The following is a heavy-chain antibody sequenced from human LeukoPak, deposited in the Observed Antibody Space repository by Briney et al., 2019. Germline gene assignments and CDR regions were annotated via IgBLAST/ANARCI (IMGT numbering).Heavy chain of an antibody. Sequence: SGGSLRLSCETSGFTFDDFAMGWVRQAPGKGLEWVSVISGSGGTSYYADSAKGRFTISRDSSKNTLYLQMNSLRAEDTAVYYCATDKGYYASGFFDNWGQGALVSVSS. D-gene: IGHD3-10*01. CDR1: GFTFDDFA. V-gene: IGHV3-23*01. CDR2: ISGSGGTS. CDR3: ATDKGYYASGFFDN. J-gene: IGHJ4*02.